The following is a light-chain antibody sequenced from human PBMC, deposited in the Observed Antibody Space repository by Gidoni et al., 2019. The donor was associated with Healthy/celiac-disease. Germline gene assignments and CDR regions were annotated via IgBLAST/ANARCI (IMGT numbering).Light chain of an antibody. Sequence: DIQMTQSPSSLYASVGDRVTITCRASQSISSYLNWYQQKPGKAPKLLIYAASSLQSGVPSRFSGSGSGTDFTLTISSLQPEDFATYYCQQSYSTPRTFXQXTKLEIK. J-gene: IGKJ2*02. V-gene: IGKV1-39*01. CDR2: AAS. CDR1: QSISSY. CDR3: QQSYSTPRT.